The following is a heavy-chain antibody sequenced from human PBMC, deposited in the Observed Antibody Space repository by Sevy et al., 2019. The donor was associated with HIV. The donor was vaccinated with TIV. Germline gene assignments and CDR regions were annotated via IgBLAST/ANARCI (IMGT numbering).Heavy chain of an antibody. CDR1: GGSISNSDSY. V-gene: IGHV4-39*01. J-gene: IGHJ3*02. Sequence: SETLSLTCTVSGGSISNSDSYWGWIRQPPGKGLGWIGSIYYSGSTYYNPSLKGRVTLSVDTSKNQFSLKLNSVTAADTALYYCARRRVEDYYGSGTPPLVNGPFDIWGQGTMVTVSS. CDR2: IYYSGST. D-gene: IGHD3-10*01. CDR3: ARRRVEDYYGSGTPPLVNGPFDI.